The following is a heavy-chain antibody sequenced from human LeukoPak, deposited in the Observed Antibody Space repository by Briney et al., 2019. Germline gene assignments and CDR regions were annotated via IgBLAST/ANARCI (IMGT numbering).Heavy chain of an antibody. J-gene: IGHJ6*02. CDR1: GGSFSGHY. V-gene: IGHV4-34*01. D-gene: IGHD1-1*01. Sequence: RPSETLSLTCAVHGGSFSGHYWSWIRQPPGKGLEWIGEINHSGSTSYNPSLNSRATISADPSKNQFSLGLSSATAADTAVYYCASGVQSERRRLTGTQPIYYGMDVWGQGTTVTVSS. CDR3: ASGVQSERRRLTGTQPIYYGMDV. CDR2: INHSGST.